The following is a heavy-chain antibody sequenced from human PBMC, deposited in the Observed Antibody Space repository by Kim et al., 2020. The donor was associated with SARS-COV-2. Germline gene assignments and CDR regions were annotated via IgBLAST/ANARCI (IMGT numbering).Heavy chain of an antibody. Sequence: GGSLRLSCAVSGFTIGNAWMSWVRQAPGRGLEWVGRIRNKADGGATEFAAPVKGRFTISRDDSKDTLYLQMNSLKSEDTAIYYCVTYYFDSGRFYGFRGSWRQGTEVTVSA. CDR2: IRNKADGGAT. V-gene: IGHV3-15*01. CDR3: VTYYFDSGRFYGFRGS. CDR1: GFTIGNAW. J-gene: IGHJ5*02. D-gene: IGHD3-22*01.